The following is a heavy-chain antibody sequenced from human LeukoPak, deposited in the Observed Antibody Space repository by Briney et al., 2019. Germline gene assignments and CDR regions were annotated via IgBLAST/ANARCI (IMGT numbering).Heavy chain of an antibody. V-gene: IGHV4-59*01. D-gene: IGHD5-12*01. CDR1: GDSIRSFY. CDR3: ARSRGYSGYDLDY. Sequence: SETLSLTCTVSGDSIRSFYWSWIRQPPGKGLEWVGYIYYNGGPNYNPSLKSRVTISVDTSKNQFSLKLNSVTAADTAVYYCARSRGYSGYDLDYWGQGTLVTVSS. J-gene: IGHJ4*02. CDR2: IYYNGGP.